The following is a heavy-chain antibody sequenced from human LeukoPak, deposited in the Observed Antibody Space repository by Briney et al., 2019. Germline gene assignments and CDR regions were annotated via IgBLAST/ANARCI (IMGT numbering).Heavy chain of an antibody. D-gene: IGHD4-11*01. CDR3: ARGRTSGGMTTDIDY. CDR1: GFTFSSYG. J-gene: IGHJ4*02. CDR2: ISYDGSNK. Sequence: GGSLRLSCAASGFTFSSYGMHWVRQAPGKGLEGVAVISYDGSNKYYADSVKGRFTISRDNSKNTLYLQMNSLRAEDTAVYYCARGRTSGGMTTDIDYWGQGTLVTVSS. V-gene: IGHV3-30*03.